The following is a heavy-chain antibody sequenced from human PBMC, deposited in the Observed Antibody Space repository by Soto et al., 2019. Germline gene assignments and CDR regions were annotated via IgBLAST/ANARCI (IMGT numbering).Heavy chain of an antibody. D-gene: IGHD3-22*01. CDR3: AKRLLHYASTGYYPLGFYDY. Sequence: GGSLRLSCAASGFTFSSYAMSWVRQAPGKGLEWVSAISGSGGSTYYADSVKGRFTISRDNSKNTLYLQMNSLRAEDTAVYYCAKRLLHYASTGYYPLGFYDYWGQXTLVTVSS. V-gene: IGHV3-23*01. CDR2: ISGSGGST. J-gene: IGHJ4*02. CDR1: GFTFSSYA.